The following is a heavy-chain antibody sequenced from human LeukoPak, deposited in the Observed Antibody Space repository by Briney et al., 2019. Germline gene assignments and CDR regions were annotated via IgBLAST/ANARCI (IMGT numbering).Heavy chain of an antibody. Sequence: ASVKVSCKASGYIFTGYYLHWVRRAPGQGLEWLGWIDPNSGDTDFAQNFQGRVTLTSDTSITTAYMELRSLRSDDTAAYYCAKNDGNYDDSWGQGSLVIVSS. D-gene: IGHD3-3*01. CDR1: GYIFTGYY. V-gene: IGHV1-2*02. CDR3: AKNDGNYDDS. CDR2: IDPNSGDT. J-gene: IGHJ4*02.